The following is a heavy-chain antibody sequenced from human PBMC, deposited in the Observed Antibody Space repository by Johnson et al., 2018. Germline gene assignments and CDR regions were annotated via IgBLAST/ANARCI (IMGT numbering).Heavy chain of an antibody. CDR2: ISYDGSNK. Sequence: QVQLVESGGGVVQXGRSLRLSCAASGFTFSSYGMHWVRQAPGKGLEWVAVISYDGSNKYYADSVKGRFTISRDNSKNTLYLQMNSLSAEDTAVYYCGKGMGAMVRGDAFDIWGQGTMVTVSS. J-gene: IGHJ3*02. V-gene: IGHV3-30*18. CDR3: GKGMGAMVRGDAFDI. CDR1: GFTFSSYG. D-gene: IGHD3-10*01.